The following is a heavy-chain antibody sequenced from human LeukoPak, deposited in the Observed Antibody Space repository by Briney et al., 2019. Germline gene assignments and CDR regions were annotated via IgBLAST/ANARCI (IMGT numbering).Heavy chain of an antibody. CDR1: GFTFSSYS. J-gene: IGHJ4*02. CDR3: ARDRPYYYDSSGYYYFDY. Sequence: PGGSLRLSCAASGFTFSSYSMSWVRQAPGKGLEWVANIKQDGSEKYYVDSVKGRFTISRDNAKNSLYLQMNNLRAEDTAVYYCARDRPYYYDSSGYYYFDYWGQGTLVTVSS. D-gene: IGHD3-22*01. V-gene: IGHV3-7*01. CDR2: IKQDGSEK.